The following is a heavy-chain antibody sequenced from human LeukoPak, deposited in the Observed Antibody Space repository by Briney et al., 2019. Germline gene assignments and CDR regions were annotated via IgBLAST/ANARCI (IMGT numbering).Heavy chain of an antibody. CDR2: IIPIFGTA. CDR3: ARDGLSHRGSITIFGVVTSTPLCGMDV. V-gene: IGHV1-69*05. J-gene: IGHJ6*02. Sequence: ASVKVSCKASGGTFSSYAISWVRQAPGQGLEWMGGIIPIFGTANYAQKFQGRVTITRDTSASTAYMELSSLRSEDTAVYYCARDGLSHRGSITIFGVVTSTPLCGMDVWGQGTTVIVSS. CDR1: GGTFSSYA. D-gene: IGHD3-3*01.